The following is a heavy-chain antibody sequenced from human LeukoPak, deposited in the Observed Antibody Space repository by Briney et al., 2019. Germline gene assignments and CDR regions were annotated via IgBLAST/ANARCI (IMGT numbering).Heavy chain of an antibody. J-gene: IGHJ4*02. CDR2: ISGDGGST. V-gene: IGHV3-43*02. CDR1: GFTFDDYA. Sequence: GGSLRPSCAASGFTFDDYAMHWVRQAPGKGLEWVSLISGDGGSTYYADSVKGRFTISRDNSKNSLYLQMNSLRTEDTALYYCAKVLDYYDSSGYFIDYWGQGTLVTVSS. CDR3: AKVLDYYDSSGYFIDY. D-gene: IGHD3-22*01.